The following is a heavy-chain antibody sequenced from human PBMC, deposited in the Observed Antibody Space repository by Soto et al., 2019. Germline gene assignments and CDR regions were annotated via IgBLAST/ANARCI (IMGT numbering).Heavy chain of an antibody. Sequence: PSETLSLTCTVSGGSISSSSYYWGWIRQPPGKGLEWIGSIYYSGSTYYNPSLKSRVTISVDTSKNQFSLKLSSVTAADTVVYYCARGRITIFGVVTPLVGWFDPWGQGTLVTVSS. CDR1: GGSISSSSYY. CDR3: ARGRITIFGVVTPLVGWFDP. J-gene: IGHJ5*02. V-gene: IGHV4-39*01. D-gene: IGHD3-3*01. CDR2: IYYSGST.